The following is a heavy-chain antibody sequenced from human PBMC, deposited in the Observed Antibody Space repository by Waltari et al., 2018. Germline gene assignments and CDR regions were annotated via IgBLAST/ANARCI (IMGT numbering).Heavy chain of an antibody. CDR3: ATKPTDSAWYER. D-gene: IGHD4-4*01. CDR2: IYSDGRT. V-gene: IGHV3-53*01. Sequence: EVQLVESGGGLIQPGGYLGLSGEASGFTVSTNYMSWVRQAPGKGLGWVSVIYSDGRTYYAASVEGRFTISRDDSKNTLYLQMNSLGLEDTAVYYCATKPTDSAWYERWGQGTLVTVSS. J-gene: IGHJ5*02. CDR1: GFTVSTNY.